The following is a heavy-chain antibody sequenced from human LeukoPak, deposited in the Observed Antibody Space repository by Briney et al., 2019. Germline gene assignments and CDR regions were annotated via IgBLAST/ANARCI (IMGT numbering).Heavy chain of an antibody. V-gene: IGHV1-46*01. D-gene: IGHD6-25*01. CDR3: ARPLFCAFDSCGYWLDP. Sequence: GASVKVSCKTSGYTFTKYLIHWVRQAPGQGLEWVGTINPNGDATNYAPRLQGRLTLTQDTSTSTVYMELRGLTPDDTAVYYCARPLFCAFDSCGYWLDPWGPGTLVTVSS. J-gene: IGHJ5*02. CDR1: GYTFTKYL. CDR2: INPNGDAT.